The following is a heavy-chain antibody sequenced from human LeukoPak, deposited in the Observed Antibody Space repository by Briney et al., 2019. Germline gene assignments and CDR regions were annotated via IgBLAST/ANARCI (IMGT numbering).Heavy chain of an antibody. CDR2: LNYSGRT. CDR3: ARVYCTGGACIGFDP. D-gene: IGHD2-8*02. J-gene: IGHJ5*01. V-gene: IGHV4-39*01. Sequence: PSETLSLTCTVSGESISSSSSSNNYWGWFRQTPGEGLDWIGSLNYSGRTLYNPSLKSRVTISVDTPKNQFSLKLNSVIAADTAIYYCARVYCTGGACIGFDPWGQGTLVIVSS. CDR1: GESISSSSSSNNY.